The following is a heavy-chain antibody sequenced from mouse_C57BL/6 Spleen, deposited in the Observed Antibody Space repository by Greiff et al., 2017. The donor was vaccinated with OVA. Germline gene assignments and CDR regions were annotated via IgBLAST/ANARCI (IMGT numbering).Heavy chain of an antibody. CDR1: GFTFSDYG. V-gene: IGHV5-17*01. Sequence: EVKLVESGGGLVKPGGSLKLSCAASGFTFSDYGMHWVRQAPEKGLEWVAYISSGSSTIYYADTVKGRFTISRDNAKNTMFLQMTSLRSEDTAMYYCARGDYGSTDWYFDVWGTVTTVTVSS. CDR3: ARGDYGSTDWYFDV. J-gene: IGHJ1*03. D-gene: IGHD1-1*01. CDR2: ISSGSSTI.